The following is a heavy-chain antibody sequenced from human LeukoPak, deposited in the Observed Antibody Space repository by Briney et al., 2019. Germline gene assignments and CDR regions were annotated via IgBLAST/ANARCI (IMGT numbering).Heavy chain of an antibody. V-gene: IGHV1-69*04. CDR2: IIPIFSIA. CDR3: ARGGGIAAAGTDYFDY. CDR1: GGTFSSYA. J-gene: IGHJ4*02. Sequence: SVKVSCKASGGTFSSYAISWVRQAPGQGLEWMGRIIPIFSIANYAQKFQGRVTITADKSTSTAYMELSSLRSEDTAVYYCARGGGIAAAGTDYFDYWGQGTLVTVSS. D-gene: IGHD6-13*01.